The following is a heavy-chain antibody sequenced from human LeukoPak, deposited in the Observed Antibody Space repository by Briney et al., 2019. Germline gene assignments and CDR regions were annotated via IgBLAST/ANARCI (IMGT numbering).Heavy chain of an antibody. Sequence: SETLSLTCTVSGGSISSSSYYWGWIRQPPGKGLEWIGSIYYSGSTYYNPSLKSRVTISVDTFKNQFSLKLSSVTAADTAVYYCAGYSPYYYYYGMDVWGQGTTVTVSS. CDR3: AGYSPYYYYYGMDV. J-gene: IGHJ6*02. CDR2: IYYSGST. V-gene: IGHV4-39*01. CDR1: GGSISSSSYY. D-gene: IGHD5-18*01.